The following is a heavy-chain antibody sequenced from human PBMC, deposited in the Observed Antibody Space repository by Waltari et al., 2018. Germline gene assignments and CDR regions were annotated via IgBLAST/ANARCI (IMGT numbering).Heavy chain of an antibody. V-gene: IGHV3-48*01. Sequence: EVQLVESGGGLVQPGGSLRLSCAASGFTFSSYSMHWVRQAPGKGLEWVSYISSSSSTIYYADSVKGRFTISRDNAKNSLYLQMNSLRAEDTAVYYCARGPRLAAAGLFDYWGQGTLVTVSS. D-gene: IGHD6-13*01. CDR3: ARGPRLAAAGLFDY. CDR1: GFTFSSYS. CDR2: ISSSSSTI. J-gene: IGHJ4*02.